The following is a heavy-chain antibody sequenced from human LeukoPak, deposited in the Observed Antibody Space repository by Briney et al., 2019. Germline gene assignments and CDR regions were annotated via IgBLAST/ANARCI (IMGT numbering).Heavy chain of an antibody. CDR2: ISSSGSTI. CDR1: GFTFSSYE. D-gene: IGHD3-22*01. V-gene: IGHV3-48*03. CDR3: ARDRHKYNHDGSGYPPY. Sequence: GGSLRLSCAASGFTFSSYEMNWVRQAPGKGLEWVSYISSSGSTIYYADSVKGRFTISRDNAKNSLYLQMNSLRAEDTAVYYCARDRHKYNHDGSGYPPYWGQGTLVTVSS. J-gene: IGHJ4*02.